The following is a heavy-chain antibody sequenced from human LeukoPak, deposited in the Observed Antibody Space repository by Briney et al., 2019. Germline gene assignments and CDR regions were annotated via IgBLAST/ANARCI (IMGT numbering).Heavy chain of an antibody. Sequence: GASLRLSCAASGFTFSSYAMSWVRQAPGKGLEWVSAIRGSGGSTYYADSVKGRFTISRDNSKNTLYLQMNSLRAEDTAVYYCAKKGPYYYGSGSKYYFDYWGQGTLVTVSS. D-gene: IGHD3-10*01. CDR2: IRGSGGST. CDR3: AKKGPYYYGSGSKYYFDY. V-gene: IGHV3-23*01. J-gene: IGHJ4*02. CDR1: GFTFSSYA.